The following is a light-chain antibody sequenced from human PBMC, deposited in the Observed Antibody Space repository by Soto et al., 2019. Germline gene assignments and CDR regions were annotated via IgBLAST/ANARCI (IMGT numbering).Light chain of an antibody. CDR1: QSISSG. V-gene: IGKV1-5*01. Sequence: DIQMTQSPSTLSASVGDRVSITCRASQSISSGLAWHQQKPGKAPRLLIYDASTLESGVPSRFSGSESGTEFTLTISSLQPDDVATYYCQQYNSYLYTFGQGTKVDI. J-gene: IGKJ2*01. CDR2: DAS. CDR3: QQYNSYLYT.